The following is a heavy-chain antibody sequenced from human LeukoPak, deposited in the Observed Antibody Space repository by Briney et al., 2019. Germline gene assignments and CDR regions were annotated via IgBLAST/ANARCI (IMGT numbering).Heavy chain of an antibody. J-gene: IGHJ4*02. CDR1: GYTFTGYY. D-gene: IGHD5-12*01. Sequence: ASVKVSCKASGYTFTGYYMHWVRQAPGQGLEWMGWINPNSGGTNYAQKFQGRVTMTRDTSISTAYMELSRLRSDDTAVYYCARERTLTICYDYWGQGTLVTVSS. V-gene: IGHV1-2*02. CDR3: ARERTLTICYDY. CDR2: INPNSGGT.